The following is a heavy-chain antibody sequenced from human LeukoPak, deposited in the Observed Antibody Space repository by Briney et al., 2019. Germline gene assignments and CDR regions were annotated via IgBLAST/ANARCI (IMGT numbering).Heavy chain of an antibody. J-gene: IGHJ3*02. CDR1: GGSISSYY. V-gene: IGHV4-59*12. D-gene: IGHD2-21*01. Sequence: SETLSLTCTVSGGSISSYYWSWIRQPPGKGLEWIGYIYYSGSTNYNPSLKSRVTISVDTSKSQFSLKLSSVTAADTAVYYCARDQGHIVVSGAFDIRGQGTMVTVSS. CDR2: IYYSGST. CDR3: ARDQGHIVVSGAFDI.